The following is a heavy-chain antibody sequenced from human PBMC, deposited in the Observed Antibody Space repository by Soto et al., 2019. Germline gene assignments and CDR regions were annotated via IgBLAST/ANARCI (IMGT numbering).Heavy chain of an antibody. D-gene: IGHD3-10*01. CDR1: GGSISSYY. CDR2: IYYSGST. Sequence: PSETLSLTCTVSGGSISSYYWSWIRQPPGKGLEWIGYIYYSGSTNYNPSLKSRVTISVDTSKNQFSLKLSSVTAADTAVYYCARARGAPYGPFDYWGQGTLVTVSS. CDR3: ARARGAPYGPFDY. V-gene: IGHV4-59*01. J-gene: IGHJ4*02.